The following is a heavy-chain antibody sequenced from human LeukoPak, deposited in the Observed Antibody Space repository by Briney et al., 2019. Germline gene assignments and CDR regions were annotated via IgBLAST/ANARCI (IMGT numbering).Heavy chain of an antibody. J-gene: IGHJ4*02. CDR2: ISSSGSTI. V-gene: IGHV3-11*04. CDR1: GFTFSDYY. Sequence: GGSLRLSCAAFGFTFSDYYMSWIGQAPGKGLEWVAYISSSGSTIYYADSVKGRFTISRDNAKNSLYLQMNSLRAEDTAVYYCARSSSSGWWVSDYWGQGTLVTVSS. CDR3: ARSSSSGWWVSDY. D-gene: IGHD6-19*01.